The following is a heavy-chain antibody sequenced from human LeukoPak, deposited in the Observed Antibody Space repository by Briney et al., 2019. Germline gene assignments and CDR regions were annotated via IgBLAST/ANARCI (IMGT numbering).Heavy chain of an antibody. CDR3: ARHRIYCSGGSCYRYFDY. J-gene: IGHJ4*02. Sequence: PSETLSLTCTVYGGSFSGYYWSWIRQPPGKGLEWIGEINHSGSTNYNPSLKSRVTISVDTSKNQFSLKLSSVTAADTAVYYCARHRIYCSGGSCYRYFDYWGQGTLVTVSS. D-gene: IGHD2-15*01. CDR1: GGSFSGYY. V-gene: IGHV4-34*01. CDR2: INHSGST.